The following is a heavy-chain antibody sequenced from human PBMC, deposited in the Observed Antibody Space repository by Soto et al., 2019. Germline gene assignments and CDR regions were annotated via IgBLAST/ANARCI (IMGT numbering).Heavy chain of an antibody. V-gene: IGHV1-69*08. D-gene: IGHD6-13*01. CDR3: ARDSKLGIAAAGSTYYYGMDV. CDR1: GGTFSSYT. CDR2: IIPILGIA. Sequence: QVQLVQSGAEVKKPGSSVKVSCKASGGTFSSYTISWVRQAPGQGLEWMGRIIPILGIANYAQKFQGRVTITADKSTSTAYMELSSMRSEDTAVYYCARDSKLGIAAAGSTYYYGMDVWGQGTTVTVSS. J-gene: IGHJ6*02.